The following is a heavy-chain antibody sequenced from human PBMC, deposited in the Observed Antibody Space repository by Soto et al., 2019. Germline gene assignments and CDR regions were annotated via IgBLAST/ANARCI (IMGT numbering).Heavy chain of an antibody. CDR1: GFTFGNYA. Sequence: EVRLLESGGGLVQPGGSLRLSCEASGFTFGNYAMTWVRQGPGKGLEWVSALSGSATNTYYADSVKGWFTISRDNSKNTMHLQMNSLRVDDTAVYYCTTQFFLSSRKPPEDVWGQGTPVTVSS. CDR3: TTQFFLSSRKPPEDV. V-gene: IGHV3-23*01. J-gene: IGHJ6*02. CDR2: LSGSATNT.